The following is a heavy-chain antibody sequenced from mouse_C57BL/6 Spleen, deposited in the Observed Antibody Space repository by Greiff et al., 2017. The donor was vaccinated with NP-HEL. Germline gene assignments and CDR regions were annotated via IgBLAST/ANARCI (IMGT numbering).Heavy chain of an antibody. V-gene: IGHV1-54*01. J-gene: IGHJ2*01. CDR3: ARRSDAGGYFDY. Sequence: VQLQQSGAELVRPGTSVKVSCKASGYAFTNYLIEWVKQRPGQGLEWIGVINPGSGGTNYNEKFKGKATLTADKASSTAYMQLSSLTSEDSAVDFCARRSDAGGYFDYWGQGTTLTVSS. CDR1: GYAFTNYL. CDR2: INPGSGGT.